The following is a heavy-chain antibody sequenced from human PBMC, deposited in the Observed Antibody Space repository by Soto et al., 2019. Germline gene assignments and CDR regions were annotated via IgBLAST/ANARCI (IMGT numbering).Heavy chain of an antibody. D-gene: IGHD1-26*01. CDR1: GGSFSGYS. J-gene: IGHJ6*02. V-gene: IGHV4-34*01. CDR2: ISHSGST. Sequence: SETLSLTCAVYGGSFSGYSWIWIRQPPGKGLEWIGEISHSGSTNYNASLKSRVTISVDTSKNQFSLKLSSVTAADTAVYYCARLRSGSYYYYGMDVWGQGTTVTVS. CDR3: ARLRSGSYYYYGMDV.